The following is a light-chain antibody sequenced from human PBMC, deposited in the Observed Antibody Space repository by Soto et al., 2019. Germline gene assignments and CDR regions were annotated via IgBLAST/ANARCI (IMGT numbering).Light chain of an antibody. CDR2: GAS. J-gene: IGKJ3*01. CDR1: QVVVTAY. CDR3: LPFPRLPT. V-gene: IGKV3-20*01. Sequence: EIVLTQSPGTLSVSPGERATLSCRASQVVVTAYIHWYQHKPGQAPRLLISGASTRASGIPDRFSGSGVGTVFLRASNRLQPEERDVHYFLPFPRLPTFGP.